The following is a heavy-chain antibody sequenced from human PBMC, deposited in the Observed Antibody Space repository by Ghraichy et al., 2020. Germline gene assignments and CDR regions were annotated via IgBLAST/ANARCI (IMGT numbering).Heavy chain of an antibody. Sequence: GESLNISCAASGFTFSSYGMHWVRQAPGKGLEWVAVISYDGSNKYYADSVKGRFTISRDNSKNTLYLQMNSLRAEDTAVYSCAKDRGGYCSSTSCSLNWYFDLWGRGTLVTVSS. CDR1: GFTFSSYG. CDR2: ISYDGSNK. V-gene: IGHV3-30*18. D-gene: IGHD2-2*03. J-gene: IGHJ2*01. CDR3: AKDRGGYCSSTSCSLNWYFDL.